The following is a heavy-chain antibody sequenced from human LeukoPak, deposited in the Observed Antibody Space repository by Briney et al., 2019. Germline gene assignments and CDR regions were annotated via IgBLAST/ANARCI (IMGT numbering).Heavy chain of an antibody. CDR3: ASHCGGSCFS. CDR2: IYYTGTT. D-gene: IGHD2-15*01. V-gene: IGHV4-39*01. Sequence: SETLSLICSVSGGSISSGSHYWGWIRQPPGKGLEWIASIYYTGTTYYNLSLKSRVTMSVDTSKDQFSLKLSSMTAADTAVYYCASHCGGSCFSGGQGTLVTVSS. J-gene: IGHJ4*02. CDR1: GGSISSGSHY.